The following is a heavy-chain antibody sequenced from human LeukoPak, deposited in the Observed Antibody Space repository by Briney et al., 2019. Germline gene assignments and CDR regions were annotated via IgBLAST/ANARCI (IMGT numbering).Heavy chain of an antibody. J-gene: IGHJ4*02. CDR1: GFTFSSYG. CDR3: AKDLKYYLRVFDY. Sequence: SGGSLRLSCAASGFTFSSYGMHWVRQAPGKGLEWVAFIRYDGSNKYYADSVKGRFTISRDNSKNTLYLQMNSLRAGDTAVYYCAKDLKYYLRVFDYWGQGTLVTVSS. D-gene: IGHD3-10*02. V-gene: IGHV3-30*02. CDR2: IRYDGSNK.